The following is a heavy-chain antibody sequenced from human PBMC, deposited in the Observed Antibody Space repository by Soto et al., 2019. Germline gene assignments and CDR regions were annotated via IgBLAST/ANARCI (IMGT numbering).Heavy chain of an antibody. V-gene: IGHV1-46*02. D-gene: IGHD2-21*02. CDR1: GYTLNTYY. J-gene: IGHJ4*02. CDR3: ASGRHIAVVTDSFDY. Sequence: ASVKVSCKPSGYTLNTYYLHWVRQAPGQGLEWMGIIHPSGGGSTYAQKFLGRVTMTRDTSTSTVFMELSSLRSADTAVYYCASGRHIAVVTDSFDYWGQGTLVTVSS. CDR2: IHPSGGGS.